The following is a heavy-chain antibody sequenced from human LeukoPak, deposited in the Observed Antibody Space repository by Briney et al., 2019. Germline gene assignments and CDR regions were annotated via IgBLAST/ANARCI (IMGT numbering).Heavy chain of an antibody. Sequence: SLRLSCAASGFTLGDYDIHWVLQAPGKGPEWVSSISSNSDTIAYAEPVKGRFTVSRDNTINSLYLQMDGLRVEDTALYYCLTSSFDHWGQGTLVTVSS. CDR3: LTSSFDH. V-gene: IGHV3-9*01. CDR1: GFTLGDYD. CDR2: ISSNSDTI. J-gene: IGHJ4*02.